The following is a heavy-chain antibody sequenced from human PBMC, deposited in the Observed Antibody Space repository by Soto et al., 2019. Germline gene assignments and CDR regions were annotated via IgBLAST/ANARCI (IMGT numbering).Heavy chain of an antibody. Sequence: SVKVSCKASGGTFSSYAISWVRHAPGQGLEWIGGIIPIFGTANYAQKFQGRVTITADESTSTAYMELSSLRGDDTALYYCVKEMAGSYYSAYHFDYWGKGTQVTVSS. D-gene: IGHD1-26*01. CDR1: GGTFSSYA. CDR3: VKEMAGSYYSAYHFDY. J-gene: IGHJ4*02. V-gene: IGHV1-69*13. CDR2: IIPIFGTA.